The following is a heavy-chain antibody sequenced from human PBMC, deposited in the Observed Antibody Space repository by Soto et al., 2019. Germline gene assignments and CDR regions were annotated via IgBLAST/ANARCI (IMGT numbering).Heavy chain of an antibody. V-gene: IGHV1-18*01. D-gene: IGHD1-26*01. CDR3: ARDHGGSYQADSFDP. CDR2: ISPYDGDT. Sequence: QVQLVQSGVEVKKPGASVKVSCKASGYTFTTYGISWVRQAPGQGLEWMGWISPYDGDTNYADTLQGRVTLTTDTFTTTAYMELRSLRSDDTAMYYCARDHGGSYQADSFDPWGQGTLVIVSS. J-gene: IGHJ5*02. CDR1: GYTFTTYG.